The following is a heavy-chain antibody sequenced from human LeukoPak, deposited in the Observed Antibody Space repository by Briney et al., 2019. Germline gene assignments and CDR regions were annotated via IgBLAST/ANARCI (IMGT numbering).Heavy chain of an antibody. CDR2: ISGSGGTT. Sequence: LSGGFLRLSCAASGFTFSNYAMSWVRQGPGKGLEWVSGISGSGGTTYYADSVKGRFTISRDNSKNTLYLQLNSLRTEDTAVYYCAKEGTWDGNYWGQGALVTVSS. J-gene: IGHJ4*02. CDR1: GFTFSNYA. CDR3: AKEGTWDGNY. D-gene: IGHD1-26*01. V-gene: IGHV3-23*01.